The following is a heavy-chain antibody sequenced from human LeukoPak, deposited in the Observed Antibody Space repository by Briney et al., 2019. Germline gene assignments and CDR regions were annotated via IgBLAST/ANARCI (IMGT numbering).Heavy chain of an antibody. CDR2: IYPGDSDT. CDR1: GYSFTSYW. D-gene: IGHD6-13*01. V-gene: IGHV5-51*01. J-gene: IGHJ4*02. Sequence: GESLKISCQGSGYSFTSYWIVWVRQMPGKGLEWMGIIYPGDSDTKYSPSFQGQVTISADKSISTAYLQWSSLKASDSAKYYCARSGPQQLVSFDYWGQGTLITVSS. CDR3: ARSGPQQLVSFDY.